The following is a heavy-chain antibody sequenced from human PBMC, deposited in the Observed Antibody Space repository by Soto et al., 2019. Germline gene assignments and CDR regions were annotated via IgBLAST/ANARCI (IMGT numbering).Heavy chain of an antibody. V-gene: IGHV3-23*01. CDR1: GFTFSSYA. D-gene: IGHD5-18*01. CDR3: AKAGMVTDPNLYYGMDV. CDR2: ISGSGGST. Sequence: PGGSLRLSCAASGFTFSSYAMSWVRQAPGKGLEWVSAISGSGGSTYYADSVKGRFTISRDNSKNTLYLQMNSLRAEDTAVYYCAKAGMVTDPNLYYGMDVWVQGTTVTVSS. J-gene: IGHJ6*02.